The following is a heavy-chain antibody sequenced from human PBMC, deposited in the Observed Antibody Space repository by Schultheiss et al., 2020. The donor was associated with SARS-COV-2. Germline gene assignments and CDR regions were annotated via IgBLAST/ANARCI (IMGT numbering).Heavy chain of an antibody. CDR3: ARDSGRNGVVTAFYYYYGMDV. D-gene: IGHD3-3*01. CDR2: ISYDGSNK. J-gene: IGHJ6*02. CDR1: GFTVSSNY. Sequence: GGSLRLSCAASGFTVSSNYMSWVRQAPGKGLEWVAVISYDGSNKYYADSVKGRFTISRDNSKNTLYLQMNSLRAEDTAVYYCARDSGRNGVVTAFYYYYGMDVWGQGTTVTVSS. V-gene: IGHV3-30*03.